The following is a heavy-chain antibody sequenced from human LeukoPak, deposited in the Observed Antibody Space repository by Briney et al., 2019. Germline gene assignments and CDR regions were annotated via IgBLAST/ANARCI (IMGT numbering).Heavy chain of an antibody. Sequence: PSETLFLTCTASGGSISSSSYYWGWIRQPPGKGLEWIGSIYYSGSTYYNPSLKSRVTISVDTSKNQFSLKLSSVTAADTAVYYCARDRYCSSTSCYPFDYWGQGTLVTVSS. J-gene: IGHJ4*02. D-gene: IGHD2-2*01. CDR1: GGSISSSSYY. V-gene: IGHV4-39*01. CDR2: IYYSGST. CDR3: ARDRYCSSTSCYPFDY.